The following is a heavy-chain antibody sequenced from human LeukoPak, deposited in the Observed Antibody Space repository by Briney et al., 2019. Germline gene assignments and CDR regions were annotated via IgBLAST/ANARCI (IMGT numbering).Heavy chain of an antibody. D-gene: IGHD5-18*01. CDR2: ISYDGSNK. Sequence: GRSLRLSCAASGFTFSSYGMHWVRQAPGKGLEWVAVISYDGSNKYYADSVRGRFTISRDNSKNTLYLQMNSLRAEDTAVYYCASATRGYSYGYWGQGTLVTVSS. CDR3: ASATRGYSYGY. CDR1: GFTFSSYG. V-gene: IGHV3-30*03. J-gene: IGHJ4*02.